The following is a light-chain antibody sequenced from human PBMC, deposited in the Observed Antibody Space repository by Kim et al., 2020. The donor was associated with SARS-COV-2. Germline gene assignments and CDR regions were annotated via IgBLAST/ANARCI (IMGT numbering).Light chain of an antibody. J-gene: IGLJ1*01. V-gene: IGLV2-23*02. CDR3: CSYAGSSSLYV. CDR1: SGDVGVYNL. Sequence: LTQPASVSGSPGQSITISCTGTSGDVGVYNLVSWYQQHPGKAPKLMIYEVSKRPSGLSNRFSGSKSGNTASLTISGLQAEDEADYYCCSYAGSSSLYVFGTGTKVTVL. CDR2: EVS.